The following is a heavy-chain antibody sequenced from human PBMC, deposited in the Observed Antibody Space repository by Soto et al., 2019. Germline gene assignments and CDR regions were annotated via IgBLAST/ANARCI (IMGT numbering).Heavy chain of an antibody. CDR3: AKDGKHSNGWWAAFDI. J-gene: IGHJ3*02. CDR1: GFTFSDYA. V-gene: IGHV3-23*01. CDR2: ISGSGGST. Sequence: EVQVLESGGGLVQPGGSLRLSCAASGFTFSDYAMNWVRQAPGKGLEWVSTISGSGGSTYYADSVRGRFTISRDNSKNTLYLQMNSLRAEDTAVYDCAKDGKHSNGWWAAFDIWGQGTVVTVS. D-gene: IGHD6-19*01.